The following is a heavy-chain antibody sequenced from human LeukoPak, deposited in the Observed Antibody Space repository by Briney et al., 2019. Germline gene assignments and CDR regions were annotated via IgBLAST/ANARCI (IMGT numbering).Heavy chain of an antibody. CDR2: IVSRGGGT. CDR3: AKDLLDYRERSYYMDV. CDR1: GFGFSSYA. D-gene: IGHD4-11*01. Sequence: GGSLRLSCAASGFGFSSYAMSWVRQAPGKGLEWVASIVSRGGGTYYADSVRGRFTISRDNPKNTLFLQMNSLRAEDTAVYHCAKDLLDYRERSYYMDVWGKGTTVTVSS. V-gene: IGHV3-23*01. J-gene: IGHJ6*03.